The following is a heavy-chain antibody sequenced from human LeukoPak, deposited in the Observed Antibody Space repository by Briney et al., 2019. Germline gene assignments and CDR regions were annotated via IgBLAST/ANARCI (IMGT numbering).Heavy chain of an antibody. CDR1: GGSFSGYY. CDR2: INHSGST. D-gene: IGHD3-10*01. J-gene: IGHJ5*02. Sequence: SETLSLTCAVYGGSFSGYYWSWIRQPPGKGLEWIGEINHSGSTNYNPSLKSRVTISVDTSKNQFSLKLYSVTAADTAVFYCARVAHRRVYSGSGSYYDSNWFDPWGQGTLVTVSS. CDR3: ARVAHRRVYSGSGSYYDSNWFDP. V-gene: IGHV4-34*01.